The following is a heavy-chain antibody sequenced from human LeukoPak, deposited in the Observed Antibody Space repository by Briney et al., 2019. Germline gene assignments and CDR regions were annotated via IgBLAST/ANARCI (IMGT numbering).Heavy chain of an antibody. D-gene: IGHD2-15*01. V-gene: IGHV3-11*01. CDR1: GFTFSDYY. J-gene: IGHJ2*01. CDR2: ISSSGSTI. CDR3: ARVVATHSYWYFDL. Sequence: GGSLRLSCAASGFTFSDYYMSWIRQAPGKGLEWVSYISSSGSTIYYADSVKGRFTISRDNAKDSLYLQMNSLRAEDTAVYYCARVVATHSYWYFDLWGRGTLVTVSS.